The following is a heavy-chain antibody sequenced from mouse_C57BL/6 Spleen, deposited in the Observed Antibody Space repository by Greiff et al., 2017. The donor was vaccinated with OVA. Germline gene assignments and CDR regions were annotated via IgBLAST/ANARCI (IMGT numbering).Heavy chain of an antibody. V-gene: IGHV5-9*01. CDR1: GFTFSSYT. D-gene: IGHD2-1*01. J-gene: IGHJ2*01. CDR3: ARHRELLFDY. Sequence: EVMLVESGGGLVKPGGSLKLSCAASGFTFSSYTMSWVRQTPEKRLEWVATISGGGGNTYYPDSVKGRVTISRDNAKNTLYLQLSSLRSEDTALYYCARHRELLFDYWGQGTTLTVSS. CDR2: ISGGGGNT.